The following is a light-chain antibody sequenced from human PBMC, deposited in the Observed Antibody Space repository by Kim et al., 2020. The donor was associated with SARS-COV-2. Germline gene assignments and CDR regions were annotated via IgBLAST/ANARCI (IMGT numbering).Light chain of an antibody. Sequence: ALGQPVRITCQGDRLRTYYASWYQQKPGQAPILVIYGKNNRPSGIPDRFSGSSSGNTASLTVTGTQAVDEADYYCNSRDNSGDHVVFGGGTQLTVL. CDR3: NSRDNSGDHVV. CDR1: RLRTYY. J-gene: IGLJ2*01. CDR2: GKN. V-gene: IGLV3-19*01.